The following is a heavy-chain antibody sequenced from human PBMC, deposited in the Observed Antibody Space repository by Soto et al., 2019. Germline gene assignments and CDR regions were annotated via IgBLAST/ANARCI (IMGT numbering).Heavy chain of an antibody. CDR2: ISGSGGST. J-gene: IGHJ4*02. V-gene: IGHV3-23*01. Sequence: VQLLESGGGLVQPGGSLRLSCAASGFTFSSYAMSWVRQAPGKGLEWVSAISGSGGSTYYADSVKGRFTISRDNSKNTLYLQMNSPRAEDTAVYYCAKDYYDSSGYFYFDYWGQGTLVTVSS. CDR1: GFTFSSYA. D-gene: IGHD3-22*01. CDR3: AKDYYDSSGYFYFDY.